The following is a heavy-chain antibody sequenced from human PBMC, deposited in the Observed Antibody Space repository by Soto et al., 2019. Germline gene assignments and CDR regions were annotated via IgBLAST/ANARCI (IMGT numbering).Heavy chain of an antibody. CDR3: AREIMVRGVITRKYNWFDP. CDR1: GGSISSGDYY. Sequence: QVQLQESGPGLVKPSQTLSLTCTVSGGSISSGDYYWSWIRQPPGKGLEWIGYIYYSGSTYYNPSLMSRVTISVDTSKNQFSLKLSSVTAADTAVYYCAREIMVRGVITRKYNWFDPWGQGTLVTVSS. CDR2: IYYSGST. D-gene: IGHD3-10*01. J-gene: IGHJ5*02. V-gene: IGHV4-30-4*01.